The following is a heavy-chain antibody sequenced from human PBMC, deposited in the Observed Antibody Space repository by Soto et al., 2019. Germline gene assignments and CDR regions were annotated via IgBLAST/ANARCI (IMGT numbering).Heavy chain of an antibody. V-gene: IGHV5-10-1*01. J-gene: IGHJ3*02. CDR3: ARPGYYDSSGYYYRPDI. CDR2: IDPSDSYT. CDR1: GYSFTSYW. Sequence: GESLKISCKGSGYSFTSYWISWVRQMPGKGLEWMGRIDPSDSYTNYSPSFQGHVTISADKSISTAYLQCSSLKASDTAMYYCARPGYYDSSGYYYRPDIWGQGTMVTVSS. D-gene: IGHD3-22*01.